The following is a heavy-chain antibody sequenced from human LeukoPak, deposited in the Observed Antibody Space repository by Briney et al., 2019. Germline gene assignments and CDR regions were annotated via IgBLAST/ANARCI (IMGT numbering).Heavy chain of an antibody. J-gene: IGHJ3*02. Sequence: PGGSLRLSCAASGFTFSSYAMHWVRQAPGQGLEYVSAISSNGGSTYYADSVKGRFTISRDNSKNTLYLQMGSLRAEDMAVYYCARGSSGWYKDAFDIWGQGTMVTVSS. V-gene: IGHV3-64*02. CDR1: GFTFSSYA. CDR2: ISSNGGST. CDR3: ARGSSGWYKDAFDI. D-gene: IGHD6-19*01.